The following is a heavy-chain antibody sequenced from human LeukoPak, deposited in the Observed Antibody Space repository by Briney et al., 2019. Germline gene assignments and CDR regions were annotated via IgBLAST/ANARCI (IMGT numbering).Heavy chain of an antibody. CDR3: AKDASSGWPYYFDY. V-gene: IGHV3-33*06. CDR2: IWYDGSNK. J-gene: IGHJ4*02. Sequence: GRSMRLSCAASGFTFSSYGMHWVRQAPGKGLEWVGVIWYDGSNKYYADSVKGRFTISRDNSKNTLYLQMNSLRAEDTAVYYCAKDASSGWPYYFDYWGQGTLVTVSS. D-gene: IGHD6-19*01. CDR1: GFTFSSYG.